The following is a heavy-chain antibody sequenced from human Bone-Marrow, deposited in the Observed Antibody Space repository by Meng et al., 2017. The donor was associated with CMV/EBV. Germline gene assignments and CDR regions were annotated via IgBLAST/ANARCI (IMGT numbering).Heavy chain of an antibody. D-gene: IGHD3-22*01. V-gene: IGHV3-13*01. CDR2: IGTAGDT. CDR3: ARGLYYYDSSGYYNSRYYFDY. CDR1: GFTFSSYD. Sequence: GESLKISCAASGFTFSSYDMHWVRQATGKGLEWVSAIGTAGDTYYPGSVKGRFTISRENAKNSLYLQMNSLRAEDTAVYYCARGLYYYDSSGYYNSRYYFDYWGQGTLVTVSS. J-gene: IGHJ4*02.